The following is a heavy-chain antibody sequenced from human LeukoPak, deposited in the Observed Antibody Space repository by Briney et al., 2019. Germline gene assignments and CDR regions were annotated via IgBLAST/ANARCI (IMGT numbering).Heavy chain of an antibody. V-gene: IGHV1-2*02. CDR1: GYTFTGYY. CDR2: INPNSGGT. D-gene: IGHD2-2*01. Sequence: ASVKVSCKASGYTFTGYYMHWVRQAPGQGLEWMGWINPNSGGTNYAQKFQGRVTMTRDTSISTAYMELSRLRSDDTAVYYCARRAGIVVVPAAWIDYWGQGTLVTVSS. CDR3: ARRAGIVVVPAAWIDY. J-gene: IGHJ4*02.